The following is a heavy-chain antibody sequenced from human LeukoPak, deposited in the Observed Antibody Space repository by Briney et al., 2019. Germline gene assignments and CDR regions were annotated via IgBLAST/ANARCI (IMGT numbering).Heavy chain of an antibody. V-gene: IGHV3-66*01. CDR1: GFTVSSNY. J-gene: IGHJ4*02. CDR2: IYSGGST. D-gene: IGHD3-22*01. Sequence: GGSLRLSCAASGFTVSSNYMSWVRQAPGKGLEWVSVIYSGGSTYYADSVKGRFTISRDNSKNTLYLQMNSLRAEDTAVYYCARGMYYYDSSGYSPYFGYWGQGTLVTVSS. CDR3: ARGMYYYDSSGYSPYFGY.